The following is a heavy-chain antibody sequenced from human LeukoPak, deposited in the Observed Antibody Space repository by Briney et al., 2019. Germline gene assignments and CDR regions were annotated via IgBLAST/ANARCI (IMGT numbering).Heavy chain of an antibody. CDR1: GFTFDDYA. CDR2: ISWNSVSI. J-gene: IGHJ5*02. V-gene: IGHV3-9*01. Sequence: PGGSLRLSCAASGFTFDDYAMHWVRQAPGKGLEWVSGISWNSVSISYADSVKGRFTISRDNAKNSLYLQMNSLRAEDTALYYCAKESGSSQEGDWFDPWGQGTLVTVSS. CDR3: AKESGSSQEGDWFDP. D-gene: IGHD6-13*01.